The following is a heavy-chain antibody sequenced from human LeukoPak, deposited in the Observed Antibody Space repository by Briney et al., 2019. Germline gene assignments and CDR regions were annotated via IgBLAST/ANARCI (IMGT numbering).Heavy chain of an antibody. J-gene: IGHJ4*02. D-gene: IGHD3-16*02. CDR1: GGSFSGYY. Sequence: ASDTLSLTCTVSGGSFSGYYWSWIRQPAGKGLEWIEHISTTGSTSYNPSLRSRGTMSIDTSKNQFSLRLSSVTAADTAVYYCARETYDYLWGNYRYSDYWGQGTLVSVSS. V-gene: IGHV4-4*07. CDR2: ISTTGST. CDR3: ARETYDYLWGNYRYSDY.